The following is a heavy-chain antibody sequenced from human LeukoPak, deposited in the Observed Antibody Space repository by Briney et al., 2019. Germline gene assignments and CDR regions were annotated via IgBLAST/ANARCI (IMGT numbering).Heavy chain of an antibody. J-gene: IGHJ4*02. V-gene: IGHV3-64D*08. CDR3: VKAQGYCGSGTCYFDY. Sequence: QPGGSLRLSCSASGFTFSSYVMYRVRQAPGKALEYVSAINNNGGTTSYADSVKGRFTISRDNSKNTLSLQMSSLRVEDTAVYYCVKAQGYCGSGTCYFDYWGRGTLVTVSS. CDR1: GFTFSSYV. CDR2: INNNGGTT. D-gene: IGHD2-15*01.